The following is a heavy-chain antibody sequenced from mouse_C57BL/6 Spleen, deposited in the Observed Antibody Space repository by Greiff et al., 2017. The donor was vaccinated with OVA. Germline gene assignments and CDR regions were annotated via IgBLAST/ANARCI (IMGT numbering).Heavy chain of an antibody. CDR1: GYSITSGYY. CDR2: ISYDGSN. V-gene: IGHV3-6*01. D-gene: IGHD1-1*01. J-gene: IGHJ2*01. Sequence: VQLQQSGPGLVKPSQSLSLTCSVTGYSITSGYYWNWIRQFPGNKLEWMGYISYDGSNNYNPSLKNRISITRDTSKNQFFLKLNSVTTEDTATYYCARDYGYFDYWGQGTTLTVSS. CDR3: ARDYGYFDY.